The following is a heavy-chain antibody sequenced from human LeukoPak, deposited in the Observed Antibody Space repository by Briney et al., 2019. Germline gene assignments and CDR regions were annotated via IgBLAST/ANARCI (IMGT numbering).Heavy chain of an antibody. Sequence: PGGSLTLSCAASGFTFSGSAIYWVRQASGKGLEWVGRIRIKTNNYATAYAASVKGRFTISRDDSKNTLYLQMNSLKTEDTAVYYCTTVSSGFSTENDYGDYFYYYYYMDVWGKGTTVTISS. D-gene: IGHD4-17*01. V-gene: IGHV3-73*01. CDR2: IRIKTNNYAT. CDR3: TTVSSGFSTENDYGDYFYYYYYMDV. J-gene: IGHJ6*03. CDR1: GFTFSGSA.